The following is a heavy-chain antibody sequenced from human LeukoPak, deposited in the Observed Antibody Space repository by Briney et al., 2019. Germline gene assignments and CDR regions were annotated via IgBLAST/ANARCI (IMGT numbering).Heavy chain of an antibody. J-gene: IGHJ3*02. CDR3: ARDPLYRVGATQGAFDI. CDR2: IYYSGST. V-gene: IGHV4-31*03. D-gene: IGHD1-26*01. CDR1: GGSISSSGYY. Sequence: SETLSLTCTVSGGSISSSGYYWSWIRQHPGKGLEWIGYIYYSGSTYYNPSLKSRVTISVDTSKNQFSLKLSSVTAADTAVYYCARDPLYRVGATQGAFDIWGQGTMVTVSS.